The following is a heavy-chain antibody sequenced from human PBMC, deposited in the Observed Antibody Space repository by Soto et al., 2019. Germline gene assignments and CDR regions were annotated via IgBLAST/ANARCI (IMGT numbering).Heavy chain of an antibody. Sequence: GGSLRLSCAASGFTFGDYAMTWVRQAPGKGLEWVAAITPNGGGTYYADSVKGRFTVSRDNSKNTLFLQMNSLRAEDTAVYSCAKDSPLTGRYQDLDYWGQGALVTVSS. CDR2: ITPNGGGT. D-gene: IGHD2-8*02. V-gene: IGHV3-23*01. CDR1: GFTFGDYA. CDR3: AKDSPLTGRYQDLDY. J-gene: IGHJ4*02.